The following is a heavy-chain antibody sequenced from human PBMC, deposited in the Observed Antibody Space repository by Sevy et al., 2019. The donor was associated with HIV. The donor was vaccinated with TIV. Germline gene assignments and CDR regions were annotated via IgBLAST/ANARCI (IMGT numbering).Heavy chain of an antibody. CDR3: ARSASYMDV. Sequence: GESLKISCKGSGYIFTNYWITWVRQMPGKGLEWMGIVYPGDADVKYNPAFEGHVTRSVDKTITTAYRQWSNQKASDNASYYCARSASYMDVWGQGTTVTVSS. V-gene: IGHV5-51*01. J-gene: IGHJ6*02. CDR1: GYIFTNYW. D-gene: IGHD3-16*01. CDR2: VYPGDADV.